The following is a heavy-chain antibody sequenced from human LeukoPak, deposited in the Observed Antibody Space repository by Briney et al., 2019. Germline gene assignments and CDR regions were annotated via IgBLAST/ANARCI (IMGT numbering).Heavy chain of an antibody. J-gene: IGHJ5*02. V-gene: IGHV4-34*01. Sequence: SETLSLTCAVYGGSFSGYYWSWIRQPPGKGLEWIGEINHSGSTNYNPSLKSRVTISVDTSKNQFSLKLSSVTAADTAVYYCARGRKRSVLRYFDWLMEKWFDPWGQGTLVTVSS. CDR3: ARGRKRSVLRYFDWLMEKWFDP. CDR1: GGSFSGYY. D-gene: IGHD3-9*01. CDR2: INHSGST.